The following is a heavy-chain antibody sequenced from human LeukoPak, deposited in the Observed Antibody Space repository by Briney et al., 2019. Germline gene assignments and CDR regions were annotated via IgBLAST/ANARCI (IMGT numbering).Heavy chain of an antibody. D-gene: IGHD3-22*01. CDR2: VKSKTDGETT. CDR3: YESSGYGH. Sequence: PGGSLRLSCAVSGFTFSKAWMSWVRQAPGKGLEWVGRVKSKTDGETTDYAAPVKGRFTISRDDSKNTLYVQMNSLKTEDTAVYYCYESSGYGHWGQGTLVTVSS. CDR1: GFTFSKAW. V-gene: IGHV3-15*01. J-gene: IGHJ4*02.